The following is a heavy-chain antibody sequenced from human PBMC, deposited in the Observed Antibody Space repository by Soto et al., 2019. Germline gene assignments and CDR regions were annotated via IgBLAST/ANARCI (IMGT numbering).Heavy chain of an antibody. CDR3: ARDLYSSSARYVDY. CDR1: GFTFSSYS. V-gene: IGHV3-21*01. Sequence: EVQLVESGGGLVKPGGSLRLSCAASGFTFSSYSMNWVRQAPGKGLEWVSSISSSSSDIYYADSVKGRFTISRDNAKNSLYLPMNSLRAEDTAVYYFARDLYSSSARYVDYWGQGTLGTVSS. J-gene: IGHJ4*02. D-gene: IGHD6-6*01. CDR2: ISSSSSDI.